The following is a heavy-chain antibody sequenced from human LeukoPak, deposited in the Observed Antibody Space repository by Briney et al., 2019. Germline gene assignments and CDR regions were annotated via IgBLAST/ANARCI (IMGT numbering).Heavy chain of an antibody. CDR3: ARDGHSSGYYYVFDF. V-gene: IGHV3-33*08. CDR2: MWSDGTTK. CDR1: GFTFSTYG. J-gene: IGHJ4*02. Sequence: GGSLRLSCAASGFTFSTYGMHWVRQAPGKGLEWVAVMWSDGTTKYYSGSVKGRFTISRDIGENTLYLQMNSLRVEDTAVYYCARDGHSSGYYYVFDFWGQGTLVTVSS. D-gene: IGHD3-22*01.